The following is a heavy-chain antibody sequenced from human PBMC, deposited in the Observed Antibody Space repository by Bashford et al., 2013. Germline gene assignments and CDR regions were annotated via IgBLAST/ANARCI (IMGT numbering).Heavy chain of an antibody. CDR2: IYYSGST. D-gene: IGHD4-17*01. CDR3: TRWRDLPGALNFYGMDV. CDR1: GGSFSGYY. J-gene: IGHJ6*02. Sequence: SETLSLTCAVYGGSFSGYYWSWIRQPPGKGLEWIGSIYYSGSTYYNPSLKSRLTMSVDTSKNQFSLKLTSVTAADTAVYFCTRWRDLPGALNFYGMDVWGQGTTVTVSS. V-gene: IGHV4-34*01.